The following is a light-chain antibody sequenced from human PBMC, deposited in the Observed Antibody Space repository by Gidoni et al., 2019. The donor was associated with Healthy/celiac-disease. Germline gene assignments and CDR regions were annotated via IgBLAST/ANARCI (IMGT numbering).Light chain of an antibody. CDR2: GAS. V-gene: IGKV3-15*01. CDR3: QQYNNWPPLA. J-gene: IGKJ1*01. CDR1: QSVSSN. Sequence: EIVMTQSPATLSVSPRERATLSCRASQSVSSNLAWYQQKPGQAPRLLIYGASTRATGIPARFSGSGSGTDFTLTISSLQSEDFAVYYCQQYNNWPPLAFGQGTKVEIK.